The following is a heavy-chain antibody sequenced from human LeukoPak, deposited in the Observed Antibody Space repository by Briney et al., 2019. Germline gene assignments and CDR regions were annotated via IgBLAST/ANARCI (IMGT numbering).Heavy chain of an antibody. J-gene: IGHJ6*03. CDR1: SESFSGYF. CDR2: INHSGST. V-gene: IGHV4-34*01. CDR3: ARELPPSLLEAAAGSRYYYYYMDV. D-gene: IGHD6-13*01. Sequence: SETLSLTCAIYSESFSGYFWSWIRQPPGKGLEWIGEINHSGSTNYNPSLKSRVTISVDTSKNQFSLKLSSVTAADTAVYYCARELPPSLLEAAAGSRYYYYYMDVWGKGTTVTISS.